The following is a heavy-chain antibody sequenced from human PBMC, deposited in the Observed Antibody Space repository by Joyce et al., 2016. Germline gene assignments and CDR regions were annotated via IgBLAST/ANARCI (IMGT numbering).Heavy chain of an antibody. CDR2: IISSSSAK. J-gene: IGHJ4*02. V-gene: IGHV3-48*01. Sequence: VQLVQSGGALVQPGGSLSLSCAASGFTFSSYNMNWVRKGPGKGLEWVSYIISSSSAKYYADSVKGRFTISRDNAKSSLYLQMNSLRAEETAMYYCAREARKWLPDFDYWGQGTLVTVSS. D-gene: IGHD6-19*01. CDR1: GFTFSSYN. CDR3: AREARKWLPDFDY.